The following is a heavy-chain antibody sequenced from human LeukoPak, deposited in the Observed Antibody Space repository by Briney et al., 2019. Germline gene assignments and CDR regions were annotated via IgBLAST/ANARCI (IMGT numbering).Heavy chain of an antibody. V-gene: IGHV3-15*01. CDR2: IKSETDGGTT. CDR3: TPGSSWTQA. J-gene: IGHJ4*02. CDR1: GFTFSNAW. Sequence: GGSLRLSCAASGFTFSNAWMNWVRQAPGKGLEWVGRIKSETDGGTTDYAAPVKGRFTISRDDSKSTLYLQLNSLKTGDTAEYFCTPGSSWTQAWGQGTLVTVSS. D-gene: IGHD6-13*01.